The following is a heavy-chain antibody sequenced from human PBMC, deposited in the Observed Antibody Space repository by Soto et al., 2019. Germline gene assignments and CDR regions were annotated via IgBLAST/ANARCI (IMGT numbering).Heavy chain of an antibody. D-gene: IGHD6-13*01. V-gene: IGHV1-58*01. CDR3: SIAAAGTGYYYYGMDV. J-gene: IGHJ6*02. CDR1: GFTFTSSA. CDR2: IVVGSGNT. Sequence: GASLKVSCKASGFTFTSSAVQWVRQARGQGLEWIGWIVVGSGNTNYAQKFQERVTITRDKSTSTAYMELSSLRSEDTAVYYCSIAAAGTGYYYYGMDVWGQGTTVTVSS.